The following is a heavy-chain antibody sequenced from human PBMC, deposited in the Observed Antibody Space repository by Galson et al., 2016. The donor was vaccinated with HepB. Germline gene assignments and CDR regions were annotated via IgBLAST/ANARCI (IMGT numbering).Heavy chain of an antibody. D-gene: IGHD3-9*01. V-gene: IGHV3-23*01. CDR2: SGSGGPT. CDR3: AKSVLEYDIFTGYYRRGADY. CDR1: GFTFSSYA. Sequence: SLRLSCAASGFTFSSYAMSWVRQAPGKGLEWVSSSGSGGPTYSADSVKGRFTISRDNAKHTLFLQMHSLIADDTAVYYCAKSVLEYDIFTGYYRRGADYWCQGTLVTVSS. J-gene: IGHJ4*02.